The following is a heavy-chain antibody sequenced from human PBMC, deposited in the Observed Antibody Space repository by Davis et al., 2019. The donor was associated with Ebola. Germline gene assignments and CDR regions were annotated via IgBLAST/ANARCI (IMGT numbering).Heavy chain of an antibody. CDR2: IIPVFRTA. J-gene: IGHJ4*02. CDR1: GDTLTSYA. V-gene: IGHV1-69*13. Sequence: SVKVSGKAVGDTLTSYAMTWVRQAPGQGLEWMGGIIPVFRTANYAQKFQGRVTITADESTRTAYMELNGLRSEDTAVYYCAHLGPQRYCSGGGCHGYLDYWGQGTLVTVSS. D-gene: IGHD2-15*01. CDR3: AHLGPQRYCSGGGCHGYLDY.